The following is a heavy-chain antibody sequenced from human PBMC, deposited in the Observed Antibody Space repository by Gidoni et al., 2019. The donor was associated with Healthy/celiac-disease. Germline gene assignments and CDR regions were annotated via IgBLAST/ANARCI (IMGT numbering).Heavy chain of an antibody. V-gene: IGHV1-18*01. CDR2: IRAYNGNT. Sequence: TFTSYGISWVRQAPGQGLEWLGWIRAYNGNTNYAHKLQGRVTMTPDTSTSTAYMELSSLRSDDTAVYYCAREYQLLGAFYIWCQGTMVTVSS. D-gene: IGHD2-2*01. CDR1: TFTSYG. CDR3: AREYQLLGAFYI. J-gene: IGHJ3*02.